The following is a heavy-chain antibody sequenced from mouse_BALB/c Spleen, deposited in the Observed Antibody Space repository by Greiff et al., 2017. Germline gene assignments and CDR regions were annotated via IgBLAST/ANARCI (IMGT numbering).Heavy chain of an antibody. V-gene: IGHV3-2*02. CDR1: GYSITSDYA. CDR2: ISYSGST. Sequence: EVQLQQSGPGLVKPSQSLSLTCTVTGYSITSDYAWNWIRQFPGNKLEWMGYISYSGSTSYNPSLKSRISITRDTSKNQFFLQLNSVTTEDTATYYCAKYYGSSYGWFAYWGQGTLVTVSA. J-gene: IGHJ3*01. D-gene: IGHD1-1*01. CDR3: AKYYGSSYGWFAY.